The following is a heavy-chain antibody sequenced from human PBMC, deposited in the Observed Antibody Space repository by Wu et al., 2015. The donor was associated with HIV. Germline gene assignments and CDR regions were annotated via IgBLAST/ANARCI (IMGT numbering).Heavy chain of an antibody. CDR1: GYTFTSYG. CDR3: ARDLALLWFGEEYYYYGMDV. CDR2: ISAYNGNT. Sequence: QVQLVQSGAEVKKPGASVKVSCKASGYTFTSYGISWVRQAPGQGLEWMGWISAYNGNTNYAQKLQGRVTMTTDTSTSTAYMELRSLRSDDTAVYYCARDLALLWFGEEYYYYGMDVWGQGTTVTVSS. V-gene: IGHV1-18*01. D-gene: IGHD3-10*01. J-gene: IGHJ6*02.